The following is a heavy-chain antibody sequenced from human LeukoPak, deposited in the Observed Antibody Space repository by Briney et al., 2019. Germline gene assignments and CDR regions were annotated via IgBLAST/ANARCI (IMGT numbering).Heavy chain of an antibody. V-gene: IGHV7-4-1*02. CDR3: ARDLGLVARNFDN. Sequence: ASVKVSCKASGYTFSNFAMHWVRQAPGQGLEWMGWINTDTGSPTYAPDFTGRFVFSLDTSVTTTYLQISSLKAEDTAVYYCARDLGLVARNFDNWGQGTLVTVSS. CDR1: GYTFSNFA. J-gene: IGHJ4*02. CDR2: INTDTGSP. D-gene: IGHD2-8*02.